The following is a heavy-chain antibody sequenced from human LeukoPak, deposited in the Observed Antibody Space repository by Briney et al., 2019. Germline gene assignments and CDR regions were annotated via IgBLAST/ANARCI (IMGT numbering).Heavy chain of an antibody. CDR1: GFTFSSYW. D-gene: IGHD3-3*01. Sequence: GGSLRLSCAASGFTFSSYWMSWVRQAPGKGLEWVANIKQDGSEKYYVDSVKGRFTISRDNAKNSLYLQMNSLRAEDTAVYYCAKTYYDFWSGYYVPYDYWGQGTLVTVSS. CDR2: IKQDGSEK. J-gene: IGHJ4*02. CDR3: AKTYYDFWSGYYVPYDY. V-gene: IGHV3-7*01.